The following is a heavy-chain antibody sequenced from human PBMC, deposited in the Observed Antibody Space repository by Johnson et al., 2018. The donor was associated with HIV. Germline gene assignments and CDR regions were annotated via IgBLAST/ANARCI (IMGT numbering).Heavy chain of an antibody. V-gene: IGHV3-30*04. D-gene: IGHD2-15*01. CDR2: ISYDGSNK. J-gene: IGHJ3*02. CDR3: ARFDEGWTAFDI. CDR1: GFTFSSYA. Sequence: QVQLVESGGGVVQPGRSLRLSCAASGFTFSSYAMHWVRQAPGTGLEWVAVISYDGSNKYYAASVKGRFTISRDNSKNTLYLQMNSLRAEDTAVYYCARFDEGWTAFDIWGQGTMVTVSS.